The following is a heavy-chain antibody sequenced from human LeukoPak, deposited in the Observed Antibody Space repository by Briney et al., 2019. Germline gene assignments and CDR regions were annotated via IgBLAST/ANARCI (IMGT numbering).Heavy chain of an antibody. CDR2: ISSSSSYI. D-gene: IGHD3-10*01. CDR1: GFTFSSYA. J-gene: IGHJ4*02. V-gene: IGHV3-21*01. CDR3: ARSPPNMVRGVPFDY. Sequence: GGSLRLSCAASGFTFSSYAMHWVRQAPGKGLEWVSSISSSSSYIYYADSVKGRFTISRDNAKNSLYLQMNSLRAEDTAVYYCARSPPNMVRGVPFDYWGQGTLVTVSS.